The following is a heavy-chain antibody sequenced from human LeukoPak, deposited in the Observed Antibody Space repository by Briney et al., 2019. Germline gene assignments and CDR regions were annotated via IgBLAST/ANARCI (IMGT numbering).Heavy chain of an antibody. D-gene: IGHD5-12*01. Sequence: GASVKVSCKASGYTFTGYYMHWVRQAPGQGLEWMGWINPNSGGTNYAQKFQGRVTMTRDTSISTAYMELSRLRSDDTAVYYCAKGSGYEHSYYYYYMDVWGKGTTVTISS. CDR1: GYTFTGYY. J-gene: IGHJ6*03. V-gene: IGHV1-2*02. CDR2: INPNSGGT. CDR3: AKGSGYEHSYYYYYMDV.